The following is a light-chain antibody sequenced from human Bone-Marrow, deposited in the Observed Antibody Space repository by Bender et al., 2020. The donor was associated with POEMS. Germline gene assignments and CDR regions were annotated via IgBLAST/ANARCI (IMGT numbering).Light chain of an antibody. Sequence: QSVLTQPPSASGTPGQRVTISCSGGSIGRNPINWYQQLPGTAPRLVIYADDRRPSGVPNRFSASKSGSSASLTISGLQAEDEADYYGYSYGSSFTSVIFGGGTKLTV. CDR1: SIGRNP. CDR3: YSYGSSFTSVI. J-gene: IGLJ2*01. V-gene: IGLV1-44*01. CDR2: ADD.